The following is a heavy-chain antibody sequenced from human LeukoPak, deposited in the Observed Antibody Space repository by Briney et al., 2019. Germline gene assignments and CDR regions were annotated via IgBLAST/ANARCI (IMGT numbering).Heavy chain of an antibody. Sequence: NPSEILSLTCAVYGGSFSGYYWSWIRQPPGKGLEWIGEINHSGSTNYNPSLKSRVTISVNTSKNQFSLKLSSVTAADTAVYYCAAQYSSSSFYYYYMDVWGKGTTVTVSS. CDR2: INHSGST. V-gene: IGHV4-34*01. CDR3: AAQYSSSSFYYYYMDV. CDR1: GGSFSGYY. D-gene: IGHD6-6*01. J-gene: IGHJ6*03.